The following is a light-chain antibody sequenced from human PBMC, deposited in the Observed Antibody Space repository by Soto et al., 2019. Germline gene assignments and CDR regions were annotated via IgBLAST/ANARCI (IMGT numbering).Light chain of an antibody. V-gene: IGKV3-15*01. CDR2: GAS. CDR1: QSVSSN. J-gene: IGKJ5*01. CDR3: QQYDIWPIT. Sequence: EIVMTQSPATLSVSPGERATLSCRASQSVSSNLAWHQQKPGQAPRLLIYGASNRATGIPARFSGSGSGTEFTLTISSLLSEDIAVYYCQQYDIWPITFGQGTRLEIK.